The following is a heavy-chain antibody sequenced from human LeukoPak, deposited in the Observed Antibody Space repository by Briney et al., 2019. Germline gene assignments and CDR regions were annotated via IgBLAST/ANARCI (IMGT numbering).Heavy chain of an antibody. CDR3: AKLGTGYYRDIFDY. V-gene: IGHV1-2*02. CDR2: INPNTGGT. CDR1: GYTFTGYF. J-gene: IGHJ4*02. D-gene: IGHD3/OR15-3a*01. Sequence: ASVKVSCKASGYTFTGYFVHWVRQAPGQGLEWMGWINPNTGGTNYAQKFQGRVTMTRDTSISTAYMELSRLRSDDTAVYYCAKLGTGYYRDIFDYWGQETLVTVSS.